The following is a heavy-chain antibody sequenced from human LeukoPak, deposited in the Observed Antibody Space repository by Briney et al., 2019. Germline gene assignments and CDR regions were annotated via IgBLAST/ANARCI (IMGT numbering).Heavy chain of an antibody. J-gene: IGHJ4*02. Sequence: GGSLRLSCAASGFHFEDYTMYWVRQVPAKGLEWVSIISMDGTNTYYAEAVKGRFTISRDNSKNSLSLQMNSLRTEDTALYYCAKGRGTGYRYGPIENWGQGTLVTVSS. CDR1: GFHFEDYT. D-gene: IGHD5-18*01. CDR3: AKGRGTGYRYGPIEN. CDR2: ISMDGTNT. V-gene: IGHV3-43*01.